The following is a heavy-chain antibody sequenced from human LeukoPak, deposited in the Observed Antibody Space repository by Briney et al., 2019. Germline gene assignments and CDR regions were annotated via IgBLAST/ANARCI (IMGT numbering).Heavy chain of an antibody. V-gene: IGHV1-8*01. Sequence: ASVKVSCKASGYTFTSYDMNWVRQANGQGLEWMGWMNPNSGNTGYAQKFQGRVTMTRNTSISTAYMELSSLRSEDTAVYYCARVPSYYYDSSGYYDYWGQGTLVTVSS. D-gene: IGHD3-22*01. J-gene: IGHJ4*02. CDR3: ARVPSYYYDSSGYYDY. CDR2: MNPNSGNT. CDR1: GYTFTSYD.